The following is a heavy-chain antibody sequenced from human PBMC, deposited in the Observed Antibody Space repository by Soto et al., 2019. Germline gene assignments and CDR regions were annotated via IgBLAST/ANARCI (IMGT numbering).Heavy chain of an antibody. V-gene: IGHV4-59*01. J-gene: IGHJ4*02. D-gene: IGHD7-27*01. CDR1: GGSISSYY. CDR2: IYYSGST. CDR3: ARRWGTSFDF. Sequence: QVQLQESGPGLVKPSETLSLTCTVSGGSISSYYWSWIRQPTGKGLEWIGYIYYSGSTNYNHSLKSRVTISVDTSKNQFSLRVSSVTAADTGVYYCARRWGTSFDFWGQGTLVTVSS.